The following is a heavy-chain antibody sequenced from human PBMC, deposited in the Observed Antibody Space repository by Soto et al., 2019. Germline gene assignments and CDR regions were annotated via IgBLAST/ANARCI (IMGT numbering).Heavy chain of an antibody. Sequence: SETLSLTCTVSGGSISSYYWSWIRQPPGKGLEWIGYIYYSGSTNYNPSLKSRVTISVDTSKNQFSLKLSSVTAADTAVYYCARHVGVNDILTPSGWFDPWGQGTLVTVSS. CDR3: ARHVGVNDILTPSGWFDP. J-gene: IGHJ5*02. V-gene: IGHV4-59*08. CDR1: GGSISSYY. CDR2: IYYSGST. D-gene: IGHD3-9*01.